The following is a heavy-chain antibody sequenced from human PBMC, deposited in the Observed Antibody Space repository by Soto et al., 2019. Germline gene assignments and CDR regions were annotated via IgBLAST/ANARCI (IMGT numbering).Heavy chain of an antibody. CDR1: GGTFSSYA. V-gene: IGHV1-69*13. CDR2: IIPIFGAA. CDR3: AREPYGGNLDWFDP. D-gene: IGHD4-17*01. Sequence: EASVKVSCKASGGTFSSYAISWVRQAPGQGLEWMGGIIPIFGAANYAQKFQGRATITADESTSTAYMELSSLRSEDTAVYYCAREPYGGNLDWFDPWGQGTLVTVSS. J-gene: IGHJ5*02.